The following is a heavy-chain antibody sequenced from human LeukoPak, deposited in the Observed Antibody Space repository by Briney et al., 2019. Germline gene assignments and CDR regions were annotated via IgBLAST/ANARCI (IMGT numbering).Heavy chain of an antibody. CDR3: ARSSDKSSSWYNWFDP. J-gene: IGHJ5*02. CDR1: GYTFTNYY. Sequence: ASVKVSCKTSGYTFTNYYMHWVRQAPGQGLEWLGIINSSGGSTSYAQNFQGRVTMTRDTSTSTVYMELSSLRSEDTAVYYCARSSDKSSSWYNWFDPWGQGTLVTVSS. V-gene: IGHV1-46*01. CDR2: INSSGGST. D-gene: IGHD6-13*01.